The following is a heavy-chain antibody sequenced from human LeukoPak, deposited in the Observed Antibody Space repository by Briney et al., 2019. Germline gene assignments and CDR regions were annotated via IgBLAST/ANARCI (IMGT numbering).Heavy chain of an antibody. D-gene: IGHD3-9*01. J-gene: IGHJ4*02. CDR1: GVSITSYK. CDR2: ISTSGRT. Sequence: SETLSLTCTVSGVSITSYKWSWPRQSPGKGLEWIGFISTSGRTDYNPSPTSRVSMSVDTSKSQVSLRLSSVTAEDTAVYYCATSYDNKIVPYDCWGQGILVTVSS. V-gene: IGHV4-4*09. CDR3: ATSYDNKIVPYDC.